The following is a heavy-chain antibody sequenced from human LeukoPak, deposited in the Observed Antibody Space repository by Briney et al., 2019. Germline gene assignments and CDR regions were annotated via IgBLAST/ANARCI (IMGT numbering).Heavy chain of an antibody. V-gene: IGHV4-4*07. CDR2: IYTSRST. D-gene: IGHD2-15*01. CDR1: GGSISSYY. J-gene: IGHJ4*02. CDR3: ARAGFTYCSGGSCYPDLLFDY. Sequence: SETLSLTCTVSGGSISSYYWSWIRQPAGKGLEWIGRIYTSRSTNYNPSLKSRVTMSVDTSKNQFSLKLSSVTAADTAVYYCARAGFTYCSGGSCYPDLLFDYWGQGTLVTVSS.